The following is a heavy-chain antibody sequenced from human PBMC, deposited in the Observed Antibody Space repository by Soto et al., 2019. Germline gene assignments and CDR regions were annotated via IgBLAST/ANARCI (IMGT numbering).Heavy chain of an antibody. CDR1: GYTFTIYA. J-gene: IGHJ4*02. V-gene: IGHV1-3*01. CDR3: ARDRVLNGLFDF. D-gene: IGHD1-1*01. CDR2: INGGSGHT. Sequence: QVQLVQSGAEVKKPGASVKVSCKASGYTFTIYAIHWVRQAPGQRLEWMGGINGGSGHTKFSQKFQGRVTITRDTSASTAYMELSSLISEDTAVYYCARDRVLNGLFDFWGQGTLVTVSS.